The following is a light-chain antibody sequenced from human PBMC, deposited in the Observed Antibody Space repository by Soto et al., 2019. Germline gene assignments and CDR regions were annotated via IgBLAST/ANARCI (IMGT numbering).Light chain of an antibody. CDR2: LDSDGSH. CDR3: QTWGTGIHVV. Sequence: QLVLTQSPSASASLGASVKLTCTLSSGHSSYAIAWHQQQPEKGPRYLMKLDSDGSHTKGDAIPDRFSGSSSGAERYLTISSLQSEDEADYHCQTWGTGIHVVFGGGTNVTVL. J-gene: IGLJ2*01. V-gene: IGLV4-69*01. CDR1: SGHSSYA.